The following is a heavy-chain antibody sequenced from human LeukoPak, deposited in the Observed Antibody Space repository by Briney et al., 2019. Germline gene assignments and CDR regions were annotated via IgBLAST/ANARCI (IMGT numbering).Heavy chain of an antibody. CDR3: TTDHDSNGYYYAYAS. CDR2: ISYDGSNK. D-gene: IGHD3-22*01. CDR1: GFTFSSYA. V-gene: IGHV3-30-3*01. J-gene: IGHJ4*02. Sequence: GGSLRLSCAASGFTFSSYAMHWVRQAPGKGLEWVAVISYDGSNKYYADSVKGRFTISRDNSKNTLYLQMNSLKTEDTGVYHCTTDHDSNGYYYAYASWGQGTLVTVSS.